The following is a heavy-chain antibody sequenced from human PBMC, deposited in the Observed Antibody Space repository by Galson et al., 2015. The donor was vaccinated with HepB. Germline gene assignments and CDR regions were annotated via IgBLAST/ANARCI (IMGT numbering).Heavy chain of an antibody. V-gene: IGHV1-69*06. D-gene: IGHD1-26*01. Sequence: SVKVSCKASGGTFSSYAISWVRQAPGQGLEWMGGIIPIFGTANYAQKFQGRVTITADKSTSTAYMELSSLRSEDTAVYYCAGGIVGATIFPGVCAFDIWGQGTMVTVSS. CDR3: AGGIVGATIFPGVCAFDI. CDR1: GGTFSSYA. CDR2: IIPIFGTA. J-gene: IGHJ3*02.